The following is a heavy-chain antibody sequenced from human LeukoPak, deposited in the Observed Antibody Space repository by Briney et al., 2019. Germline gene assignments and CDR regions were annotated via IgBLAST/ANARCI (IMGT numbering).Heavy chain of an antibody. CDR2: IYFSGST. CDR1: GGSISRNTYH. Sequence: PSETLSLTCTVSGGSISRNTYHWGWIRQPPGKGLEWIGNIYFSGSTYYNPSLKSRVTISMDTSKNQFSLRLTSVTAADTAVYYCATMENDRSGYIVDYWGQGTLVTVSS. V-gene: IGHV4-39*01. CDR3: ATMENDRSGYIVDY. D-gene: IGHD3-22*01. J-gene: IGHJ4*02.